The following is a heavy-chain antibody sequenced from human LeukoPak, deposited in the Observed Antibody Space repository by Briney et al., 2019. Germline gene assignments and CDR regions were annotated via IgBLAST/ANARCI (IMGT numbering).Heavy chain of an antibody. CDR2: IIPIFGTA. J-gene: IGHJ4*02. Sequence: SVKVSCKASGGTFSSYAISWVRQAPGQGLEWMGGIIPIFGTANYAQKFQGRVTITADESTSIAYMELSSLRSEDTAVYYCVRTPPNWGADYWGQGTLVTVSS. CDR1: GGTFSSYA. CDR3: VRTPPNWGADY. D-gene: IGHD7-27*01. V-gene: IGHV1-69*13.